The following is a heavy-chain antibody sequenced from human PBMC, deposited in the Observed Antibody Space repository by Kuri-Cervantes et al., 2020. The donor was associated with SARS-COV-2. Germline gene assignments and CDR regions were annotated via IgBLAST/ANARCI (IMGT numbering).Heavy chain of an antibody. J-gene: IGHJ3*02. Sequence: GGSLRLSCAASGFTFSSYWMSWVRQAPGKGLEWVANIKQDGSEKYYVDSVKGRFTISRDNAKNSLYLQMNSLRAEDTASYYCARDRSQSSENAFDIWGQGTMVTVSS. CDR1: GFTFSSYW. CDR3: ARDRSQSSENAFDI. CDR2: IKQDGSEK. D-gene: IGHD6-25*01. V-gene: IGHV3-7*03.